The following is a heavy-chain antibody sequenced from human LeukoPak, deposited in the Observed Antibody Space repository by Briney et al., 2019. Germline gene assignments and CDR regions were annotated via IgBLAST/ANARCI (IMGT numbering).Heavy chain of an antibody. CDR1: GYAFTAYY. V-gene: IGHV1-2*02. J-gene: IGHJ4*02. CDR3: ARDYSSSPPRTLDY. CDR2: ISPNSGGT. D-gene: IGHD6-6*01. Sequence: ASVKVSCKASGYAFTAYYIHWVRQAPGQGLEWMGWISPNSGGTNYAPKFQGRVTMTRDTSISTAYMDLSRLTSDDTAVYYCARDYSSSPPRTLDYWGRGTLATVSS.